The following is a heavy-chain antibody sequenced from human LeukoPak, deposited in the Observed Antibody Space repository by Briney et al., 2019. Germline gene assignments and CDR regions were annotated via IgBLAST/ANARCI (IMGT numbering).Heavy chain of an antibody. J-gene: IGHJ5*02. CDR3: ARVRHSGVPYDL. CDR2: ISYDGSNT. CDR1: GFTFSSDG. V-gene: IGHV3-30*03. Sequence: PGGSLRLSCAASGFTFSSDGMHWVRQALGKGLEWVAVISYDGSNTYFADSAKGRFSISRDNFKSTLYLQMNSLRREDTAVYYCARVRHSGVPYDLWGQGTLVTVSS. D-gene: IGHD3-3*01.